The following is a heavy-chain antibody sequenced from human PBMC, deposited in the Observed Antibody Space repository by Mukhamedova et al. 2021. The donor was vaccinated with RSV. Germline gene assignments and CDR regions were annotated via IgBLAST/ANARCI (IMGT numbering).Heavy chain of an antibody. CDR1: TYW. D-gene: IGHD5-18*01. V-gene: IGHV5-51*01. Sequence: TYWIGWVRQTPGKGLEWMGIIYPGDSDTRYRPPFQGQVTISADKSISTAYLQWSSLKASDTAMYYCARPVETAIDSWGQGTLVT. CDR2: IYPGDSDT. J-gene: IGHJ4*02. CDR3: ARPVETAIDS.